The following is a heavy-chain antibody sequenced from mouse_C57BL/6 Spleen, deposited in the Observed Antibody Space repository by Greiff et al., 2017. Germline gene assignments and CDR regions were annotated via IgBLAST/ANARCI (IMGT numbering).Heavy chain of an antibody. V-gene: IGHV1-54*01. J-gene: IGHJ1*03. CDR1: GYAFTNYL. Sequence: VQLQQSGAELVRPGTSVKVSCKASGYAFTNYLLAWVKQRPGQGLECIGVINPGSGGTNYNEKVKGKATLTADKSSSTAYMQLSSLTSEDSAVYWCARSTYYGYDGYFEVWGTGTTVTVSS. CDR2: INPGSGGT. CDR3: ARSTYYGYDGYFEV. D-gene: IGHD2-9*01.